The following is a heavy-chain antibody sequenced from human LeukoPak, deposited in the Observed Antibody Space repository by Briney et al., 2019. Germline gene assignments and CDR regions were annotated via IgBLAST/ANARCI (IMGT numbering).Heavy chain of an antibody. J-gene: IGHJ6*03. Sequence: SETLSLTCVVYGGSFSGYYWSWIRQPPGKGLEWIGEIDHSGTTNYNPSLKSRVTMSVDTSRNQFSLMVSSVTAADTAVYYCATGRNGVVPAPILGVGPWYNYHYMDVWGKGTTVTVSS. D-gene: IGHD2-2*02. CDR1: GGSFSGYY. CDR2: IDHSGTT. V-gene: IGHV4-34*01. CDR3: ATGRNGVVPAPILGVGPWYNYHYMDV.